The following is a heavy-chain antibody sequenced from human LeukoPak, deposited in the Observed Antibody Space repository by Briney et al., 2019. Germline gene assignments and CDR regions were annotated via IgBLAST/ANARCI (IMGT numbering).Heavy chain of an antibody. J-gene: IGHJ6*02. D-gene: IGHD2-15*01. CDR3: ARDRYCSGGSCPVNYYYYGMDV. CDR2: IWYDGTKK. V-gene: IGHV3-33*01. Sequence: GGSLRLSCAASGFTFSGYGMHWVRQAPGKGLEWVAVIWYDGTKKYYADSVKGRFTISRDNSKNTLYLQMNSLRAEDTAVYYCARDRYCSGGSCPVNYYYYGMDVWGQGTTVTVSS. CDR1: GFTFSGYG.